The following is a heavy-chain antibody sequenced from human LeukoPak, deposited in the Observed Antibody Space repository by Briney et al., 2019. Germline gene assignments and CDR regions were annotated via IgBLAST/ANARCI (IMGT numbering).Heavy chain of an antibody. CDR1: GIIFNNVW. D-gene: IGHD2-21*02. J-gene: IGHJ4*02. CDR2: IKSESDGGTT. V-gene: IGHV3-15*07. CDR3: TTRRVDTGVVTGDF. Sequence: PGGSLRLSCAASGIIFNNVWMNWVRQAPGKGLGWVARIKSESDGGTTDYAAPVKGRFTISRDDSKNTLYLQMNSLKTDDTALYYCTTRRVDTGVVTGDFWGQGTLITVSS.